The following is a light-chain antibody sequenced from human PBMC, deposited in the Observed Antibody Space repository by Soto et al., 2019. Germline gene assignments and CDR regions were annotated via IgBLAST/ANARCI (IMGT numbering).Light chain of an antibody. J-gene: IGKJ1*01. V-gene: IGKV4-1*01. CDR3: QQYYSSRT. CDR1: QSVLYSSNNKNY. Sequence: DIVMTQSPDSLAVSLGERATINCKSSQSVLYSSNNKNYLAWYQQQPGQPPKLLIYWASIRESWVPDRVTGSGSGTDFTLTISSLQAEDVAVYYCQQYYSSRTFGQGTKVEIK. CDR2: WAS.